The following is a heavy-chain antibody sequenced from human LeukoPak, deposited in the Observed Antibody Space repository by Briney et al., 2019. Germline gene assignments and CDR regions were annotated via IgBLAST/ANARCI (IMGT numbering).Heavy chain of an antibody. CDR3: ERGLSGSYPDY. V-gene: IGHV4-4*09. J-gene: IGHJ4*02. CDR1: GGSISSYY. D-gene: IGHD1-26*01. CDR2: IYTSGST. Sequence: SETLSLTCTVSGGSISSYYWSWIRQPPGKGLEWIGYIYTSGSTNYNPSLKSRVTISVDTSKNQFSLKLSSVTAADTAVYYCERGLSGSYPDYWGQGTLVTVSS.